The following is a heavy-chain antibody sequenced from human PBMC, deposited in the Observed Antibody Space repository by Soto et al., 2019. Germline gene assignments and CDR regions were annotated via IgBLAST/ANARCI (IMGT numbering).Heavy chain of an antibody. J-gene: IGHJ5*01. D-gene: IGHD2-2*01. V-gene: IGHV6-1*01. CDR3: ARTLAYCSSTSCYAPWFDS. Sequence: PSQTLSLTCAISGDSVSSNSVAWNWIRQSPSRGLEWLGRTYYRSKWYNDYAVSVKSRITINSDTSKNQFSLQLNSVTPEDTAVYYCARTLAYCSSTSCYAPWFDSWGQGXLVTVSS. CDR2: TYYRSKWYN. CDR1: GDSVSSNSVA.